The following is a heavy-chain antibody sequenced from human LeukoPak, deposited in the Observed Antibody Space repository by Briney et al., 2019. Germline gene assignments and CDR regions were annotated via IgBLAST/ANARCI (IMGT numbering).Heavy chain of an antibody. D-gene: IGHD2-2*02. V-gene: IGHV3-23*01. J-gene: IGHJ4*02. Sequence: GGSLRLSCAASGFTFSSYAMSWVRQAPGKGLEWVSGFRGGDGSTSYADSVKGRFTISRDNSKNTLYLQMNSLRAEDTAVYYCAKGKVVPATIYDYWGQGTLVTVSS. CDR3: AKGKVVPATIYDY. CDR1: GFTFSSYA. CDR2: FRGGDGST.